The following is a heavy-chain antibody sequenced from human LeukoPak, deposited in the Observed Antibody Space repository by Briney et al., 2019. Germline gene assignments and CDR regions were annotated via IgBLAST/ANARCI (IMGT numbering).Heavy chain of an antibody. CDR1: GFSFTRYG. CDR3: ARDVDTTSHLNWFDP. J-gene: IGHJ5*02. V-gene: IGHV3-33*01. D-gene: IGHD2/OR15-2a*01. CDR2: IWYHGGNE. Sequence: GGSLRLSCAASGFSFTRYGMHWVRQAPGKGLEWVAVIWYHGGNENYADSVKGRFTISRDTSKNTLYLQMNSLRAEDTAMYYCARDVDTTSHLNWFDPWGQGTLVTVSS.